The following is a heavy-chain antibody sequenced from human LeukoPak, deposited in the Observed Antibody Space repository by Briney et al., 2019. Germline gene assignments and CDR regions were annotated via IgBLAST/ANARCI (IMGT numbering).Heavy chain of an antibody. J-gene: IGHJ4*02. V-gene: IGHV4-59*12. CDR2: IYYSGST. CDR1: GGSISSYY. Sequence: SETLSLTCTVSGGSISSYYWSWIRQPSGKGLEWIGYIYYSGSTNYNPSLKSRVTISVDTSKNQFSLKLSSVTAADTAVYYCASTDYGDYVGYWGQGTLVTVSS. D-gene: IGHD4-17*01. CDR3: ASTDYGDYVGY.